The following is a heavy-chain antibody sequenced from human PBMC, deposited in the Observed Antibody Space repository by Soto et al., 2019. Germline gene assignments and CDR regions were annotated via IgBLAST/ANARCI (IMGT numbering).Heavy chain of an antibody. CDR3: VRATYFSDSSGYTRCLDY. CDR2: SRDKPQGYST. D-gene: IGHD3-22*01. V-gene: IGHV3-72*01. Sequence: GGSLSISCAGSGFTLSDHSIDWVSQAPGTGLEWVGRSRDKPQGYSTAYAASVKGRFTTSRDESKNPAYLQMNSLKTEDTAVYYCVRATYFSDSSGYTRCLDYWGQGTLVTVSS. CDR1: GFTLSDHS. J-gene: IGHJ4*02.